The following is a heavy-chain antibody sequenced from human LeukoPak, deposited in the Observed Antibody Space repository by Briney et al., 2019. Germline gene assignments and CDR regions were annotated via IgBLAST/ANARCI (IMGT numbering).Heavy chain of an antibody. D-gene: IGHD4-17*01. CDR2: ITSDGRST. CDR1: GFTFSSLW. CDR3: VRGGYGSIDY. J-gene: IGHJ4*02. Sequence: GGSLRLSCAASGFTFSSLWMRWVRQAPGKGLVWVSYITSDGRSTMYTDSVKGRFTISRDNAKNTVYLQMNSLRDEDTAIYYCVRGGYGSIDYWGRGTLVTVSS. V-gene: IGHV3-74*03.